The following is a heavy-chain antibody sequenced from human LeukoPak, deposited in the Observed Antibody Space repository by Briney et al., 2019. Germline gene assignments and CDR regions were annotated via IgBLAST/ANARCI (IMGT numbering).Heavy chain of an antibody. CDR3: AKIYYDYVWGSFVDP. Sequence: GGSLRLSCAASGFTFSSYAMSWVGQAPGKGLEWVSAISGSGGSTYYADSVKGRFTISRDNSKNTLYLQMNSLRAEDTAVYYCAKIYYDYVWGSFVDPWGQGTLVTVSS. D-gene: IGHD3-16*01. V-gene: IGHV3-23*01. CDR2: ISGSGGST. J-gene: IGHJ5*02. CDR1: GFTFSSYA.